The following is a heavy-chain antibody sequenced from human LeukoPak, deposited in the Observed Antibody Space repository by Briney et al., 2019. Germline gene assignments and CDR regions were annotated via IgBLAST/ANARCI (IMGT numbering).Heavy chain of an antibody. CDR3: ATGSGAVAGFGY. D-gene: IGHD6-19*01. Sequence: GASVKVSCKVSGYTRTELSMHWVRQAPGKGLEWMGGFDAEDGETIYAQKFQGRVTMTEDTSTDTAYMELSSLRSEDTAVYYCATGSGAVAGFGYWGQGTLVTVSS. V-gene: IGHV1-24*01. CDR1: GYTRTELS. J-gene: IGHJ4*02. CDR2: FDAEDGET.